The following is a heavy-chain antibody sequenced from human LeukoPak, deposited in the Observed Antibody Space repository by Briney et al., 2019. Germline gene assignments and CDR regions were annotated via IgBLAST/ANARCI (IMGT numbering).Heavy chain of an antibody. V-gene: IGHV4-59*08. CDR2: IYYSGGDM. CDR3: ERQPAATAAFDI. Sequence: SETLSLTCTVSGGSINNYYWSWIRQPPGKGLEWIGYIYYSGGDMNYNPSLKSRLTISVDTSKNQISLMLTSMTAADTAVYYCERQPAATAAFDIWAQGTMVTVSS. CDR1: GGSINNYY. D-gene: IGHD5-18*01. J-gene: IGHJ3*02.